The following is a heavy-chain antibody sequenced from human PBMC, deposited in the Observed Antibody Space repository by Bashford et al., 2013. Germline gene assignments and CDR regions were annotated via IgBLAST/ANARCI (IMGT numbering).Heavy chain of an antibody. CDR3: ARGVYGSGSYYSRGVRDYYYYYMDV. D-gene: IGHD3-10*01. J-gene: IGHJ6*03. V-gene: IGHV1-69*13. CDR1: GGTFSSYA. CDR2: IIPIFATS. Sequence: SVKVSCKASGGTFSSYAISWVRQAPGQGLEWMGGIIPIFATSNYAQKFQGRVTITADESTSTAYMELSSLRSEDTAVYYCARGVYGSGSYYSRGVRDYYYYYMDVWGKGTTVTVSS.